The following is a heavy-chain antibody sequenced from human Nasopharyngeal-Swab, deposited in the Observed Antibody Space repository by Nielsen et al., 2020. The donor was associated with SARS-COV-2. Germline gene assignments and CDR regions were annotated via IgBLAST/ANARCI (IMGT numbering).Heavy chain of an antibody. CDR2: ISSNGGST. CDR3: VKLDGYNDY. Sequence: GESLKISCAASGFTFSSYAMHWVRQAPGKGLDYVSAISSNGGSTYYADSVKGRFTISRDNSKNTLYLQMSSLRAEDTAVYYCVKLDGYNDYWGQGTLVTVSS. J-gene: IGHJ4*02. CDR1: GFTFSSYA. V-gene: IGHV3-64D*08. D-gene: IGHD5-24*01.